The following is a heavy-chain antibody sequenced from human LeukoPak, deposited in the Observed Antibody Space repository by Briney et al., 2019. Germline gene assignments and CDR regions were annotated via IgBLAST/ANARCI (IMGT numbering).Heavy chain of an antibody. CDR2: INPSGGST. V-gene: IGHV1-46*03. CDR1: GYTFTSYY. Sequence: ASVKVSCKASGYTFTSYYMHWVRQAPGQGLEWMGIINPSGGSTSYAQKFQGRVTMTRDTSTSTVYMELSSLRSEDTAVYYCARAYYYDSSGYYFRYYFDYWGQGTLVTVPS. D-gene: IGHD3-22*01. CDR3: ARAYYYDSSGYYFRYYFDY. J-gene: IGHJ4*02.